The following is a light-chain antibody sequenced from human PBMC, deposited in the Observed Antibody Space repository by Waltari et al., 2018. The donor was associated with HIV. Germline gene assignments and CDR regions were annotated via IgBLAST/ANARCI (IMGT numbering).Light chain of an antibody. CDR3: SSYTSSSVCWV. Sequence: QSALTQPASVSRSPRQSVRLPCTGTRSHARGSNYVSCYQQHPGKAPNLVIYDGDHRPACVSNRLPGPKSGNTASLTISGLQAEDEVDYYWSSYTSSSVCWVFGGGTKLTLL. CDR2: DGD. J-gene: IGLJ3*02. CDR1: RSHARGSNY. V-gene: IGLV2-14*03.